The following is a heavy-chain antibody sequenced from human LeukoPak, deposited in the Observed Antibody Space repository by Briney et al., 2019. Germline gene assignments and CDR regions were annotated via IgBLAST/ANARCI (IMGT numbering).Heavy chain of an antibody. V-gene: IGHV3-30*19. CDR2: MSYDGRLE. D-gene: IGHD1-1*01. J-gene: IGHJ4*02. Sequence: GRSLTLSCVASGLSFSTHCMHWVRQTPDKGLGWVSVMSYDGRLEYYAASVKGRFTISRDNSKDILYLQMNSLRYVDTAVYYCTGAYRCSTGPFDHWGQGAPITVSS. CDR3: TGAYRCSTGPFDH. CDR1: GLSFSTHC.